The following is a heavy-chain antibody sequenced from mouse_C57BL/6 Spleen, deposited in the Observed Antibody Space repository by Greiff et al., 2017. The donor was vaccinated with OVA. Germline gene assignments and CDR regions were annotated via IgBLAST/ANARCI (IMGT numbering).Heavy chain of an antibody. D-gene: IGHD2-3*01. Sequence: VQLQQPGTELVKPGASVKLSCKASGYTFTSYWMHWVKQRPGQGLEWIGNINPSNGGTNYNEKFKSKATLTVDKSSSTAYMQLSSLTSEDSAVYCCARWGDGYYAYFDDWGQGTTLTVSS. CDR1: GYTFTSYW. J-gene: IGHJ2*01. CDR3: ARWGDGYYAYFDD. CDR2: INPSNGGT. V-gene: IGHV1-53*01.